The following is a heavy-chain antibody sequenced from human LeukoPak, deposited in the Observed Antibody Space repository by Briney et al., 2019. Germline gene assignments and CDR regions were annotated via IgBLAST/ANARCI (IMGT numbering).Heavy chain of an antibody. Sequence: GGSLRLSCAASGFTFSSYSMNWVRQAPGKGLEWVSYISSSSSTIYYADSVKGRFTISRDNSKNTLYLQMNSLRAEDTAVYYCAKAQRSVGSTSCLDYWGQGTLVTVSS. CDR1: GFTFSSYS. CDR2: ISSSSSTI. V-gene: IGHV3-48*01. D-gene: IGHD2-2*01. CDR3: AKAQRSVGSTSCLDY. J-gene: IGHJ4*02.